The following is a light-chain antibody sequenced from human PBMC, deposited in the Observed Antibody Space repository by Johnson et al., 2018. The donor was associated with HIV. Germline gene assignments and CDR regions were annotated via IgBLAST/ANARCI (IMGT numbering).Light chain of an antibody. CDR2: ENN. CDR1: SSNIGNNY. CDR3: GTWDSSLSAYV. V-gene: IGLV1-51*02. J-gene: IGLJ1*01. Sequence: QSVLTQPPSVSAAPRQKVTISCSGSSSNIGNNYVSWYQQLPGTAPKLLIYENNKRPSGIPDQFSGSKSGTSATLGITGLQTGDEADYYCGTWDSSLSAYVFGTGTKVTVL.